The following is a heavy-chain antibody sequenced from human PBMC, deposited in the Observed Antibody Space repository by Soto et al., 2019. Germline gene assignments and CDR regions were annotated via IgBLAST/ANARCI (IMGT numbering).Heavy chain of an antibody. CDR3: ASLRGFLYTPGWLYFDS. J-gene: IGHJ4*02. V-gene: IGHV3-7*01. Sequence: GGSLRLSCAASGFTFSSSWMGWVRQVPGKGLEWVAKINEDGSEKYYADSMKGRFTISRDDAKKSLYLQMNTLRAEDTAVYYCASLRGFLYTPGWLYFDSWGQGTLVTVSS. CDR1: GFTFSSSW. CDR2: INEDGSEK. D-gene: IGHD6-19*01.